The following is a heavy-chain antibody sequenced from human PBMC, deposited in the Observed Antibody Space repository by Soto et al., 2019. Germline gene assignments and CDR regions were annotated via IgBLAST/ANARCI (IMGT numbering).Heavy chain of an antibody. CDR2: ISGSGGTI. CDR1: GFTLSSYS. Sequence: EVQLVESGGGLVQPGGSLRLSCAASGFTLSSYSMHWVRQAPGKGLEWVSYISGSGGTIYYADSVKGRFTISRDNAKNSLSVQMNSPSDEDTAVYFCARETGLRSSGWSYYFDFWGQGTRVTVSS. D-gene: IGHD6-19*01. J-gene: IGHJ4*02. CDR3: ARETGLRSSGWSYYFDF. V-gene: IGHV3-48*02.